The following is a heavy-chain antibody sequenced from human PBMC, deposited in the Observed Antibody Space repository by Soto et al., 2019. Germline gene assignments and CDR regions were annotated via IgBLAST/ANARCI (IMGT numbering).Heavy chain of an antibody. Sequence: SVSNAWMNWVRPAPGQGLEWVGRIKSKTDGGTTDYAAPVKGRFTISRDDSKNTLYLQMNSLKTDDTAVYYCTTAKASSGVGYFDRWGRGTLVTVSS. V-gene: IGHV3-15*07. CDR3: TTAKASSGVGYFDR. J-gene: IGHJ2*01. CDR2: IKSKTDGGTT. CDR1: SVSNAW. D-gene: IGHD6-19*01.